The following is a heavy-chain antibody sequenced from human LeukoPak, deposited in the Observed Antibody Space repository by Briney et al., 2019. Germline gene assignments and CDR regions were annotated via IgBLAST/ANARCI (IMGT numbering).Heavy chain of an antibody. J-gene: IGHJ4*01. D-gene: IGHD5-24*01. CDR2: INQDESAK. CDR1: GFTFSSYE. V-gene: IGHV3-7*01. Sequence: PGGSLRLSCAASGFTFSSYEMSWVRQAPGKGLEWVASINQDESAKRYVDSVKGRFTISRDNTKNSLFLQMNPLRAEDAAFYYCAKLLRDVTIYDFWGHGTLVTVSS. CDR3: AKLLRDVTIYDF.